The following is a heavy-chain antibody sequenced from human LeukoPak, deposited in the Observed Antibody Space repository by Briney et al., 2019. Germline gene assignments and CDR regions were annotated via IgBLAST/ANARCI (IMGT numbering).Heavy chain of an antibody. J-gene: IGHJ4*02. CDR1: GGSIRSYY. V-gene: IGHV4-59*01. CDR2: IFHSGST. Sequence: PSETLSLTCTVSGGSIRSYYWSWIRQPPGKGLEWIGYIFHSGSTTFNPSLKSRVTISLDTSKNQFSLELTSVTAADTAVYYCASSPSGYWWNFDCWGQGTLVTVSS. CDR3: ASSPSGYWWNFDC. D-gene: IGHD3-22*01.